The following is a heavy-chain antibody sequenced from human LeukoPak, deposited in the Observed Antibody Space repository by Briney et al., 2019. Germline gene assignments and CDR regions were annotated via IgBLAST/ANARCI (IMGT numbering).Heavy chain of an antibody. CDR3: ARDSMVQGGRFVDY. Sequence: KPGGSLRLSCAASGFTFSDYYMSGIREAPGKGLEWVSYISSSGSTIYYADSVKGRFTISRDNAKNSLYLQMNSLRAEDTAVYYCARDSMVQGGRFVDYWGQGTLVTVSS. CDR1: GFTFSDYY. V-gene: IGHV3-11*01. D-gene: IGHD3-10*01. J-gene: IGHJ4*02. CDR2: ISSSGSTI.